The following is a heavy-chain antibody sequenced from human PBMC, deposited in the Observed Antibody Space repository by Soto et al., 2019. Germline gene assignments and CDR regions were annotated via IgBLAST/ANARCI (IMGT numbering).Heavy chain of an antibody. J-gene: IGHJ6*02. CDR1: GFTFSSYSM. CDR3: ARIPAVPAATHYYYYYGMDV. Sequence: LRLSCAASGFTFSSYSMNWVRQAPGKGLEWLALIDWDDDKYYSTSLKTRLTISKDTSKNQVVLTMTNMDPVDTATYYCARIPAVPAATHYYYYYGMDVWGQGTTVTVSS. D-gene: IGHD2-2*01. V-gene: IGHV2-70*20. CDR2: IDWDDDK.